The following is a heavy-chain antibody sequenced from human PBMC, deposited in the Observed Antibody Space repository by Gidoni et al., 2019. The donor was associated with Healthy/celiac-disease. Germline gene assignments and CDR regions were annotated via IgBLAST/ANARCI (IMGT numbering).Heavy chain of an antibody. CDR1: GYTFTDYY. CDR3: AIADYYGSGSYYKSAPFDI. D-gene: IGHD3-10*01. CDR2: INPNRGGT. J-gene: IGHJ3*02. V-gene: IGHV1-2*02. Sequence: QVHLVQSGAEVKKPGASVKVACEASGYTFTDYYIHWMRQAPGQGLEWMGWINPNRGGTNYAQNFQGRVTMTRDTSISTAYMELSRLRSDDTAVYYCAIADYYGSGSYYKSAPFDIWGQGTMVTVSS.